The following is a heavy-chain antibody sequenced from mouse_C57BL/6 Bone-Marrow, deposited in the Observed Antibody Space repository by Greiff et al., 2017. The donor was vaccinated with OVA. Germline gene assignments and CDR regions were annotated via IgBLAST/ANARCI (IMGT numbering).Heavy chain of an antibody. CDR2: IDPSDSYT. D-gene: IGHD1-1*01. CDR3: ARSGDYGSSYLYYFDY. Sequence: VQLQQPGAELVRPGTSVKLSCKASGYTFTSYWMHWVKQRPGQGLEWIGVIDPSDSYTNYNQKFKGKATLTVDKSSSTAYMQLSSLTSKDSAVYYCARSGDYGSSYLYYFDYWGQGTTLTVSS. V-gene: IGHV1-59*01. J-gene: IGHJ2*01. CDR1: GYTFTSYW.